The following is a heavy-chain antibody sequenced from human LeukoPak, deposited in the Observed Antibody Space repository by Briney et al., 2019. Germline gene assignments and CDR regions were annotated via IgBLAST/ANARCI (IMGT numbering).Heavy chain of an antibody. CDR3: ARCGIRRYFDY. Sequence: SETLSLTCTVSGGSISSGDYYWSWIRQPPGKGLEWIGYIYYSGSTYYNPSLKSRVTISVDTSKNQFSLKLSSVTAADTAVYYCARCGIRRYFDYWGQGTLVTVSS. CDR1: GGSISSGDYY. D-gene: IGHD1-26*01. V-gene: IGHV4-30-4*01. J-gene: IGHJ4*02. CDR2: IYYSGST.